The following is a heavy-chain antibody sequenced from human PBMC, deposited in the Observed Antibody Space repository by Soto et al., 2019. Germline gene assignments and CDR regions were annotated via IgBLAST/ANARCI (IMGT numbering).Heavy chain of an antibody. D-gene: IGHD5-12*01. V-gene: IGHV1-3*01. J-gene: IGHJ4*02. Sequence: ASVKVSCKASGYTFTSYAMHWVRQAPGQRLEWMGWINAGNGNTKYSQKFQGRVTITRDTSASTAHMELSSLRSEDTAVYYCARDVYSGYDPNFDYWGQGTLVTVSS. CDR3: ARDVYSGYDPNFDY. CDR2: INAGNGNT. CDR1: GYTFTSYA.